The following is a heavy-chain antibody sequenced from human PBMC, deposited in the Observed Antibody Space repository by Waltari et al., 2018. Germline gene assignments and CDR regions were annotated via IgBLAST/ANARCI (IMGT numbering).Heavy chain of an antibody. Sequence: QVQLQESGPGLVKPSETLSLTCAVSGYSISSGYYWGWIRQPPGKGLEWIGSIYHSGTTYYNPSLKSRVTISVDTSNNQFSLKLSSVTAADTAVYYCAGSIAVAGGGDYWGQGTLVTVSS. CDR3: AGSIAVAGGGDY. CDR2: IYHSGTT. V-gene: IGHV4-38-2*01. CDR1: GYSISSGYY. J-gene: IGHJ4*02. D-gene: IGHD6-19*01.